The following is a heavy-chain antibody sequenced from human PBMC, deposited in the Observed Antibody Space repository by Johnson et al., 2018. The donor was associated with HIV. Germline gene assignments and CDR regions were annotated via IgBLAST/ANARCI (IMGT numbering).Heavy chain of an antibody. V-gene: IGHV3-30-3*01. CDR1: GFTFSNYA. CDR3: ASGQNAFDI. Sequence: QVQLVESGGGVVQPGRSLRLSCAASGFTFSNYAMHWVRQAPGKGLEWVAIISYDGSNKYYADSVKGRFTISRDNSKNTLYLQMNSLRAEDTAVCYCASGQNAFDIWGQGTMVTVSS. CDR2: ISYDGSNK. J-gene: IGHJ3*02.